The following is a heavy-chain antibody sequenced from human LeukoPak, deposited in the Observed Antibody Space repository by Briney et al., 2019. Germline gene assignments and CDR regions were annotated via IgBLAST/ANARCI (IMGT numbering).Heavy chain of an antibody. CDR1: GVSISSYY. J-gene: IGHJ4*02. CDR3: AREIFGNYDYFDS. Sequence: SETLSLTCTVSGVSISSYYWGWIRQPPGKGLEWIGSIYYSGNTYYNPDFQSRVTISVDTSKNQFSLKVKSVTAVDTAIYYCAREIFGNYDYFDSWGQGTLATVSS. D-gene: IGHD3-3*01. V-gene: IGHV4-39*07. CDR2: IYYSGNT.